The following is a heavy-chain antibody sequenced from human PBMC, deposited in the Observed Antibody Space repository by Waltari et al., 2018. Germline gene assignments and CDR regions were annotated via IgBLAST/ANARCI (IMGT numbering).Heavy chain of an antibody. D-gene: IGHD6-13*01. J-gene: IGHJ2*01. CDR3: AKDRIAAAPYWHFDL. V-gene: IGHV3-9*01. Sequence: EAQLVESGGTLVQPGGSLRLSCAASGFTFDDYVMHWVRQAPGKGRGGVSGINWKGGGAIYADSVKGRFTVSRDNAQSSLFLQMNSLRAEDTAIYYCAKDRIAAAPYWHFDLWGRGTLVTVSS. CDR1: GFTFDDYV. CDR2: INWKGGGA.